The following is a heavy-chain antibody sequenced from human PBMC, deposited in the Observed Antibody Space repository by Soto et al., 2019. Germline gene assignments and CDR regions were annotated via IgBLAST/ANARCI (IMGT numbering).Heavy chain of an antibody. Sequence: QVQLQQWGAGLLKPSETLSLTCAVYDGSFSGYYWSWIRQPPGKGLEWIGEINHSGGTNYNPSLKSRVTMSVDTSKNQFSLKLSSVTAADTAVYYCARNYGSGSYRTMDYWGQGTLVTVSS. CDR1: DGSFSGYY. J-gene: IGHJ4*02. CDR3: ARNYGSGSYRTMDY. CDR2: INHSGGT. D-gene: IGHD3-10*01. V-gene: IGHV4-34*01.